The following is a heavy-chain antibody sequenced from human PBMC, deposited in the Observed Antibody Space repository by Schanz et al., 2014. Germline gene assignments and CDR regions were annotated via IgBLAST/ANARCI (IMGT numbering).Heavy chain of an antibody. D-gene: IGHD1-1*01. Sequence: EVQLVESGGGLVQPGGSLRLSCEASGFTFSSYAMHLVRQAPGKGLEYVSAISSNGGSTYYAVFVKGRFTISRDNSKNTLFLQMGSLRVEDMAVYYCARVATTHSMGYYFGMDVWGQGTTVTVSS. J-gene: IGHJ6*02. CDR3: ARVATTHSMGYYFGMDV. CDR1: GFTFSSYA. CDR2: ISSNGGST. V-gene: IGHV3-64*07.